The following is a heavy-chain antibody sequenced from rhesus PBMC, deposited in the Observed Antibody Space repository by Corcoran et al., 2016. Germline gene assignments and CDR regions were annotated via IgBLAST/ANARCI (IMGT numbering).Heavy chain of an antibody. CDR1: GFTFSNYY. V-gene: IGHV3-13*01. J-gene: IGHJ5-1*01. CDR3: TKGGEYCSSTYCSLYIRFDV. D-gene: IGHD2-15*01. CDR2: IKNRANSYTT. Sequence: EVQLVESGGGLVQPGGSLRLSCAVSGFTFSNYYMHWVRQAHGKGLECVGIIKNRANSYTTEYAAAVKGRFTIARDDSKNTLYLQMSSLKTEDTALYYCTKGGEYCSSTYCSLYIRFDVWGPGVLVTVSS.